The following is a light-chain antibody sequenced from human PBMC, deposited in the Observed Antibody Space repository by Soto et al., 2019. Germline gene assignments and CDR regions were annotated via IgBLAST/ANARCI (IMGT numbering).Light chain of an antibody. Sequence: DVQLTQSPSSLSVFVVDSVTVTCRASQNIITYLHWYHQKPGEAPTLLINAASTLQSGVPSRFSGSGSGTDFTLTINSLQPEDVGTYYCQQSYSNPTFGQGTTVEIK. V-gene: IGKV1-39*01. CDR2: AAS. CDR3: QQSYSNPT. J-gene: IGKJ1*01. CDR1: QNIITY.